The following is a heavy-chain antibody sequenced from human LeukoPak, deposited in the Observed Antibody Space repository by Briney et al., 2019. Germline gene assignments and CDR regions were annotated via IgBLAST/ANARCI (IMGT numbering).Heavy chain of an antibody. D-gene: IGHD2-15*01. CDR2: IYYSGST. V-gene: IGHV4-59*01. Sequence: SETLSLTCTVSGGSISSYYWSWIRQPPGKGLEWIGYIYYSGSTNYNPSLKSRVTISVDTSKNQFSLKLSSVTAADTAVYYCARDKPFKSSGGSRYYYWGQGTLVTVSS. CDR3: ARDKPFKSSGGSRYYY. CDR1: GGSISSYY. J-gene: IGHJ4*02.